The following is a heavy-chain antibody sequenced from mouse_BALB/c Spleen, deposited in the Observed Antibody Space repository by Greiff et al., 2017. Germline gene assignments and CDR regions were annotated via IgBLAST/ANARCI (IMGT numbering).Heavy chain of an antibody. V-gene: IGHV2-4-1*01. Sequence: VKLMESGPGLVQPSQSLSITCTVSGFSLTSYGEHWVRQSPGKGLEWLGVIWSGGSTDYNAAFISRLSISKDNSKSQVFFKMNSLQADDTAIYYCARNYGNYDAMDYWGQGTSVTVSS. CDR3: ARNYGNYDAMDY. D-gene: IGHD2-1*01. J-gene: IGHJ4*01. CDR2: IWSGGST. CDR1: GFSLTSYG.